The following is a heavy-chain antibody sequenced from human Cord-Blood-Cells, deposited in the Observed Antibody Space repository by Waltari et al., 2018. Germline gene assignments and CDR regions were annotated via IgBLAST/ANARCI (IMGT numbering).Heavy chain of an antibody. CDR2: IYHSGST. D-gene: IGHD3-3*01. Sequence: KPSETLSLTCAVSGYSIRSGYYWGWIRQPPGKGLEWIGSIYHSGSTYYNPSLKSRVTISVDTSKNQFSLKLSSVTAADTAVYYCARDEYDFWSGYYDAFDIWGQGTMVTVSS. J-gene: IGHJ3*02. CDR3: ARDEYDFWSGYYDAFDI. CDR1: GYSIRSGYY. V-gene: IGHV4-38-2*02.